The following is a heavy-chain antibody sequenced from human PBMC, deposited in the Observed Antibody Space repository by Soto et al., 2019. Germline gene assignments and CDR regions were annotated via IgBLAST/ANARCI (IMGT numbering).Heavy chain of an antibody. CDR1: GGSFSGYY. D-gene: IGHD6-13*01. V-gene: IGHV4-34*01. CDR2: INHSGNT. CDR3: ARHHVRGRTIAGAAEF. Sequence: SETLSLTCAVYGGSFSGYYWGWIRQPPGKGLEWMGEINHSGNTNYNPSLKSRVTISVDTSKNQLFLNLSPVTAADTAMYYCARHHVRGRTIAGAAEFWGQGTLVTVSS. J-gene: IGHJ4*02.